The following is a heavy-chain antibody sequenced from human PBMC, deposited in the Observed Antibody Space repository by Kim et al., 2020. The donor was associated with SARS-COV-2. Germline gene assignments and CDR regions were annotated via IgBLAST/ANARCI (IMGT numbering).Heavy chain of an antibody. Sequence: ASVKVSCKASGYTFTSYYMHWVRQAPGQGLEWMGIINPNGGNTSYAQKFPGRVTMTRDTSASTAYMEMSSLRSEDTAVYYCARDLEPLKVTTIYNRFDSWGQGTLVTVSS. CDR2: INPNGGNT. D-gene: IGHD1-1*01. CDR1: GYTFTSYY. J-gene: IGHJ5*01. CDR3: ARDLEPLKVTTIYNRFDS. V-gene: IGHV1-46*01.